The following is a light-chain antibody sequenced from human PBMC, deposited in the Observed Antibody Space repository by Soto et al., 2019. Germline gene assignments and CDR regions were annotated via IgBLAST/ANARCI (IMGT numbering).Light chain of an antibody. CDR1: QGIRNA. CDR3: LEYNSYPRT. Sequence: DIQMTQSPSSLSASVGDRVTITCRARQGIRNALCWYQQKPWKPPNRMMYTAYRLQSGVPSRFSGSGYGKEFTLTISSLQPEDFATYYCLEYNSYPRTFGQGTKVEIK. V-gene: IGKV1-17*01. J-gene: IGKJ1*01. CDR2: TAY.